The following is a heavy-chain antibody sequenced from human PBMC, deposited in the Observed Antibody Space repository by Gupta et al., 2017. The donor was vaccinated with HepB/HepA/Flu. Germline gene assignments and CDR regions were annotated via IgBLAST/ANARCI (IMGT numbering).Heavy chain of an antibody. D-gene: IGHD3-16*01. CDR3: ARAQGDFDY. V-gene: IGHV1-18*01. CDR1: GYAFSSYG. J-gene: IGHJ4*02. Sequence: QVQLVWYGAEVRKPGASVKVPCMASGYAFSSYGISWVRQAPGQGLEWMGWISTYDGITKYALKFHGRVTLTSDTPTSTVHMELRNLRSDDTALYYCARAQGDFDYWGQGTLITVSS. CDR2: ISTYDGIT.